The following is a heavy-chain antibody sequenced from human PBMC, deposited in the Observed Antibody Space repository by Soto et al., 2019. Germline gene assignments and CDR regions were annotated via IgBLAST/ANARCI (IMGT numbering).Heavy chain of an antibody. CDR2: IWYDGSNK. D-gene: IGHD2-15*01. J-gene: IGHJ4*02. CDR1: GFTFSSYG. Sequence: QVQLVESGGGVVQPGRSLRLSCAASGFTFSSYGMHWVRQAPGKGLEWVAVIWYDGSNKYYADSMKGRFTISRDNSKNTLYLQMNSLRAEDTAVYYCARGAPESYCSGGSCYSNYGIFDYWGQGTLVTVSS. CDR3: ARGAPESYCSGGSCYSNYGIFDY. V-gene: IGHV3-33*01.